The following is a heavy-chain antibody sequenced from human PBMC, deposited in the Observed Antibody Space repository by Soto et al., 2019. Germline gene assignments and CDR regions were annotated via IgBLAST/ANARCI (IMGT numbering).Heavy chain of an antibody. D-gene: IGHD5-18*01. J-gene: IGHJ4*02. V-gene: IGHV4-31*03. CDR3: ARELVQLWHYFDS. CDR1: GGSISSGGYY. CDR2: IYYSGST. Sequence: QVQLQESGPGLVKPSQTLSLTCTVSGGSISSGGYYWSWIRQHPGKGLEWIGYIYYSGSTYYNPSLKRRVTRAVDTSKNHLYLKLSSVTAADTAVYYGARELVQLWHYFDSWGQGTLVTVSS.